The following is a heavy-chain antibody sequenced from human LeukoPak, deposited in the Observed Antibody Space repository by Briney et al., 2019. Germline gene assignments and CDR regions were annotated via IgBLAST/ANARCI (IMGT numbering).Heavy chain of an antibody. CDR1: GFSFSSFK. CDR2: ISNRDKDT. Sequence: PAGSLRLASAACGFSFSSFKMTWVRQAPGKGLEWVSYISNRDKDTNYADSVKGRFTISRDNAKNSLYLQMNSLRAEDTAVYYCAREGLGYGDFDYWGQGTLVTVSS. CDR3: AREGLGYGDFDY. V-gene: IGHV3-48*03. J-gene: IGHJ4*02. D-gene: IGHD5-18*01.